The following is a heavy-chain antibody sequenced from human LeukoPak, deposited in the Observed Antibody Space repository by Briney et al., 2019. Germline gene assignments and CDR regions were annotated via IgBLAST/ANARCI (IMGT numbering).Heavy chain of an antibody. CDR1: GFTFDGYA. Sequence: GRSLRLSCAASGFTFDGYAMHWVRQAPGKGLEWVSGISWNSGSIGYADSVKGRFTISRDNAKNSLYLQMNSLRAEDTALYYCAKDIESEGFGELLGPVDYWGQGTLVTVSS. CDR3: AKDIESEGFGELLGPVDY. J-gene: IGHJ4*02. V-gene: IGHV3-9*01. D-gene: IGHD3-10*01. CDR2: ISWNSGSI.